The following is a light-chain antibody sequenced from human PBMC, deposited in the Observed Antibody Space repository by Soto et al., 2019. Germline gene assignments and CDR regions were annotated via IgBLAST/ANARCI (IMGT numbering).Light chain of an antibody. Sequence: EIGLTQSPGTLSLSPGERATLSCRASQSISSPYLAWYQQKPGQAPRLLIDGASRRATGIPDRFSGSGSGTDFTLTISRLEPEDFAVYYCQQYDSWTFGQGTKVEIK. CDR2: GAS. J-gene: IGKJ1*01. V-gene: IGKV3-20*01. CDR1: QSISSPY. CDR3: QQYDSWT.